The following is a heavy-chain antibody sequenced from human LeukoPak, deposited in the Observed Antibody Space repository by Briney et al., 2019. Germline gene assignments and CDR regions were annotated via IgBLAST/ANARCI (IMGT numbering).Heavy chain of an antibody. CDR2: TYYMSKWYN. V-gene: IGHV6-1*01. CDR3: ARADYYSPMDV. Sequence: LGRTYYMSKWYNDYAVSVKSRIIINPDTSKNQFSLQLNSVTPEDTAVYYCARADYYSPMDVWGQGTTVTVSS. J-gene: IGHJ6*02.